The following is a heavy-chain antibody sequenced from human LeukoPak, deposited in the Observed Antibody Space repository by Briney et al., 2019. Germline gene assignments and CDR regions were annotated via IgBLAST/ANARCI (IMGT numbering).Heavy chain of an antibody. J-gene: IGHJ4*02. V-gene: IGHV4-61*02. Sequence: NPSETLSLTCTVSGGSISSGSYYWSWIRQPAGKGLEWIGRIYTSGSTNYNPSLKSRVTISVDTSKNQFPLKLSSVTAAHTAVYYCASEGLTCGGDCYSIIWGQGTLVTVSS. CDR2: IYTSGST. CDR1: GGSISSGSYY. CDR3: ASEGLTCGGDCYSII. D-gene: IGHD2-21*02.